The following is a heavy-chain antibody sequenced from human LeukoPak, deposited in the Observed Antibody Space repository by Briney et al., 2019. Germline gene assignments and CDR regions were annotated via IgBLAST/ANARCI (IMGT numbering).Heavy chain of an antibody. D-gene: IGHD5-18*01. Sequence: PGGSLRLSCAASGFTFSSYWMHWVRQAPGKGLVWVSRINSDGSSTTYADSVEGRFTISRDNAKNTLYLQMNSLRAEDTAVYYCARAVMDTSMVIDYWGQGTLVTVSS. CDR3: ARAVMDTSMVIDY. J-gene: IGHJ4*02. CDR2: INSDGSST. CDR1: GFTFSSYW. V-gene: IGHV3-74*01.